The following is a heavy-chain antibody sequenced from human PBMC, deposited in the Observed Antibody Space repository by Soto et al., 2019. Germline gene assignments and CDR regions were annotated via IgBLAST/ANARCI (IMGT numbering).Heavy chain of an antibody. CDR2: ISGSGGST. V-gene: IGHV3-23*01. CDR3: ARDTFATDYGGRPEFFS. CDR1: GFTFSSYA. D-gene: IGHD4-17*01. J-gene: IGHJ5*02. Sequence: PGGSLRLSCAASGFTFSSYAMSWVRQAPGKGLEWVSAISGSGGSTYYADSVKGRFTISRDNSKNTLYLQMNSLRAEDTAVYYCARDTFATDYGGRPEFFSWGQGTLVTVSS.